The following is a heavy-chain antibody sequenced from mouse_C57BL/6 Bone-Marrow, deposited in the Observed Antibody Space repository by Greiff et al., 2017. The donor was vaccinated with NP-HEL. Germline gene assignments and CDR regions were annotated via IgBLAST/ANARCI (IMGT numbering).Heavy chain of an antibody. CDR1: GFTFSSYA. Sequence: EVKLMESGGGLVKPGGSLKLSCAASGFTFSSYAMSWVRQTPEKRLEWVATISDGGSYTYYPDNVKGRFTISRDNAKNNLYLQMSHLKDEDTAMDYCARDPGIKELAYWGQGTLVTVSA. CDR3: ARDPGIKELAY. J-gene: IGHJ3*01. D-gene: IGHD2-14*01. CDR2: ISDGGSYT. V-gene: IGHV5-4*01.